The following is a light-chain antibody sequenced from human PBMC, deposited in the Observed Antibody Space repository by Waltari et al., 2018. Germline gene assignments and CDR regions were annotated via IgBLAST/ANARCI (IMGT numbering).Light chain of an antibody. V-gene: IGLV2-8*01. CDR2: EVT. CDR1: SSDVGGNDY. CDR3: SSYAGSNNYVL. J-gene: IGLJ2*01. Sequence: QSALTQPPSASGSPGQSVTISCTGTSSDVGGNDYLSWYQQSPGKAPTLMIYEVTKRPLGVPDRFSGSKSGNTASLTVSGLQAEDEADYYCSSYAGSNNYVLFGGGTKLTVL.